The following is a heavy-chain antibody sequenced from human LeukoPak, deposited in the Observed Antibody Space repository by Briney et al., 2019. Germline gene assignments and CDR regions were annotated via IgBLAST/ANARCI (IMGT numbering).Heavy chain of an antibody. J-gene: IGHJ4*02. V-gene: IGHV3-30*04. CDR2: ISYDGSNK. CDR1: GFTFSSYA. CDR3: ARDGGFQDIVVVVATAPPDY. D-gene: IGHD2-15*01. Sequence: HGRSLRLSCAASGFTFSSYAMHWVRQAPGKGLEWVAVISYDGSNKYYADSVKGRFTISRDNSKNTLYLQMNSLRAEDTAVYYCARDGGFQDIVVVVATAPPDYWGQGTLVTVSS.